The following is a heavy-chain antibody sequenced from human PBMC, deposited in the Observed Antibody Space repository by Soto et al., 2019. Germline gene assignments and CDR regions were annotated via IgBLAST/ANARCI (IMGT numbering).Heavy chain of an antibody. J-gene: IGHJ6*02. CDR2: IWYDGSNK. CDR3: ARVRGATTTVAYYYYGMDV. CDR1: GFTFSSYG. D-gene: IGHD1-26*01. V-gene: IGHV3-33*01. Sequence: QVQLVESGGGVVQPGRSLRLSCAASGFTFSSYGMHWVRQAPGKGLEWVAVIWYDGSNKYYADSVKGRFTISRDNSKNTLYLQMNSLRAEDTAVYYCARVRGATTTVAYYYYGMDVWGQGTTVTVSS.